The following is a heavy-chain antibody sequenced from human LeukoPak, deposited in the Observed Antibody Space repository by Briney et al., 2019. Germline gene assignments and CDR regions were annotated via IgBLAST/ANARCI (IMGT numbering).Heavy chain of an antibody. Sequence: SGGSLRLSCAASGFTVSSIYMSWVRQAPGKGLEWVSVIYSGGGTYYADSVKGRFIISRDNSKNMVYLQMNSLRAEDTAVYYCARGAGDDAFDIWGQGTMVTVSS. CDR2: IYSGGGT. J-gene: IGHJ3*02. V-gene: IGHV3-53*05. D-gene: IGHD6-19*01. CDR1: GFTVSSIY. CDR3: ARGAGDDAFDI.